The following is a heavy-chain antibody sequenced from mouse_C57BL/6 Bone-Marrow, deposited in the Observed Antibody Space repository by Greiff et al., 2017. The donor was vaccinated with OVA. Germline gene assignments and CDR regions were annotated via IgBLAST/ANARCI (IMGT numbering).Heavy chain of an antibody. J-gene: IGHJ1*03. Sequence: DVKLVESGGGLVQPGGSLKLSCAASGFTFSDYYMYWVRQTPEKRLEWVAYISNGGGSTYYPDTVKGRFTISRDNAKNTLYLQMSRLKSEDTAMYYCARTVVAPYFDVWGTGTTVTVSS. CDR3: ARTVVAPYFDV. D-gene: IGHD1-1*01. CDR1: GFTFSDYY. CDR2: ISNGGGST. V-gene: IGHV5-12*01.